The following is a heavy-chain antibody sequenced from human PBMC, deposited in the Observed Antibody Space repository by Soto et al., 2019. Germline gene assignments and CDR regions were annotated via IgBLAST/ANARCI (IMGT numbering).Heavy chain of an antibody. J-gene: IGHJ3*02. CDR3: ASYLDYYDSSGYYDARAFDI. V-gene: IGHV1-69*06. CDR2: IIPIFGTA. D-gene: IGHD3-22*01. CDR1: GGTFSSYS. Sequence: SVKVSCKASGGTFSSYSISWVRQAPGQGLEWMGGIIPIFGTANYAQKFQGRVTITADKSTSTAYMELSSLRSEDTAVYYCASYLDYYDSSGYYDARAFDIWGQGTMVTVSS.